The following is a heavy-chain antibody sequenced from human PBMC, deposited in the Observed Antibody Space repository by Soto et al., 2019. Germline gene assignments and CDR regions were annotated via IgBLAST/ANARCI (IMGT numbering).Heavy chain of an antibody. J-gene: IGHJ4*02. CDR1: GFSFGGYG. D-gene: IGHD5-12*01. V-gene: IGHV3-23*01. CDR3: AKASKGYTGYDLDY. CDR2: ISGSGATT. Sequence: EVQLLESGGGLVQPGGSLRLSCAASGFSFGGYGMSWVRQAPGQGLEWVSGISGSGATTYYSDSVRGRFTISRDNSKKTLYLQRNSLRAGDKAVSFCAKASKGYTGYDLDYWGQGTLVAVSP.